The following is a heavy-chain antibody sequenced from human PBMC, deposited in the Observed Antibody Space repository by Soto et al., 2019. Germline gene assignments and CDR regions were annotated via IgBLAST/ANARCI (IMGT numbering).Heavy chain of an antibody. CDR2: INPSGGST. Sequence: GASVKVSCKASGYTFTSYYMHWVRQAPGQGLEWMGIINPSGGSTSYAQKFQGRVTMTRDTSTSTVYMELSSLRSEDTAVYYCASSRPPTGVIIPGWFDPWGQGTLVTVSS. J-gene: IGHJ5*02. V-gene: IGHV1-46*01. D-gene: IGHD3-10*01. CDR1: GYTFTSYY. CDR3: ASSRPPTGVIIPGWFDP.